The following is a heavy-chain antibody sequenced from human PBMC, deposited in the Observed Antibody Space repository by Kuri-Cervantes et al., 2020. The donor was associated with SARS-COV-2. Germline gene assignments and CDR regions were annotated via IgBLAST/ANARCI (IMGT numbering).Heavy chain of an antibody. CDR3: AREVRTVGYYYYMGV. CDR2: ISGAGDST. CDR1: GFTFSNYA. J-gene: IGHJ6*03. V-gene: IGHV3-23*01. Sequence: GESLKISCAASGFTFSNYAMSWVRLAPGKGLEWASGISGAGDSTYYADSVKGRFTISRDNSKNTLYLQMNSLRAEDTAVYYCAREVRTVGYYYYMGVWGKGTTVTVSS. D-gene: IGHD4-23*01.